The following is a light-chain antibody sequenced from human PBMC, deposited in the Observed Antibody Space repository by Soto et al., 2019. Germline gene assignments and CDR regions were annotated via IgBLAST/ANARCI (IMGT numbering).Light chain of an antibody. J-gene: IGLJ3*02. CDR1: SSDVGSYNL. CDR3: CSYAGSSNGV. V-gene: IGLV2-23*01. CDR2: EDS. Sequence: QSALTQPASVSGSPGQSITISCTGTSSDVGSYNLVSWYQQHPGKAPKLMIYEDSKRPSGVSNRFSGSKSGNTASLTISGLQAEDEADYYCCSYAGSSNGVFGGGTKDTVL.